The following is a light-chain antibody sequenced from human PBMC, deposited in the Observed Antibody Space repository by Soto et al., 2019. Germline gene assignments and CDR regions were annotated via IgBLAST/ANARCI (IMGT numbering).Light chain of an antibody. J-gene: IGKJ2*01. CDR1: QSVRTN. CDR3: QQTYNAPHT. CDR2: ATS. V-gene: IGKV1-39*01. Sequence: DIQMTQSPLSLSASVGDRVSITCRASQSVRTNLNWFQQKPGKAPKLLIYATSSLHIGIPSRFSGSGSGTDFTLTISSLQPEDFAAYYCQQTYNAPHTFGPGTRVEIK.